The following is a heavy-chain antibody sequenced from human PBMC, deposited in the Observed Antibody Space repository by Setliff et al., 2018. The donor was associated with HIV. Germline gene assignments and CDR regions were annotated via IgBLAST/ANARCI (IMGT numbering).Heavy chain of an antibody. V-gene: IGHV4-34*01. J-gene: IGHJ5*01. CDR1: GGSFPAYY. Sequence: TLSLTCAVYGGSFPAYYWSWVRQPPGKGLEWIGEINYSGDSTYNPSLKSRVNMFIDTSKKQFSLKMSSVTAADTAIYYCVRQHGDYAFGSWGQGTLVTVSS. CDR2: INYSGDS. CDR3: VRQHGDYAFGS. D-gene: IGHD4-17*01.